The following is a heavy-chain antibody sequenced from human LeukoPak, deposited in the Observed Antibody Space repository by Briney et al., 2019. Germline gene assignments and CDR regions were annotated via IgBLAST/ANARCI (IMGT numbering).Heavy chain of an antibody. V-gene: IGHV7-4-1*02. CDR1: GYTFTGYF. CDR2: INTNTGNP. D-gene: IGHD1-1*01. CDR3: ARGNELEPIDY. Sequence: GASVKVSCKASGYTFTGYFMHWVRQAPGQGLEWMGWINTNTGNPTYAQGFTGRFVFSLDTSVSTAYLQISSLKAEDTAVYYCARGNELEPIDYWGQGTLVTVSS. J-gene: IGHJ4*02.